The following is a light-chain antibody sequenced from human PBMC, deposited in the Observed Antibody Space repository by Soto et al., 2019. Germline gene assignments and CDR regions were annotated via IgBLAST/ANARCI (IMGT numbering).Light chain of an antibody. CDR1: QSVSSNY. J-gene: IGKJ1*01. CDR2: DVS. Sequence: EIVLTQSPGTLSLSPGERATLSCRSSQSVSSNYLAWYQQKPDQAPRLLIYDVSGRATGIPDRFSGSGSGTDFTITISRLEPEDFAVYYCQQYGSSPTFGQGTKVEIK. V-gene: IGKV3-20*01. CDR3: QQYGSSPT.